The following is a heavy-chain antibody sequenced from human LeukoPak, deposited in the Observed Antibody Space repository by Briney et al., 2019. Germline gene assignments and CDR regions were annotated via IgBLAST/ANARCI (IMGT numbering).Heavy chain of an antibody. D-gene: IGHD6-13*01. V-gene: IGHV4-59*01. Sequence: SETLSLTCTVSGGSISSYYWSWIRQPPGKGLEWIGYIYYSGSTNYNPSLKSRVTISVDTSKNQFPLKLSSVTAADTAVYYCARGYSSSWYFYYYYGMDVWGQGTTVTVSS. CDR3: ARGYSSSWYFYYYYGMDV. CDR1: GGSISSYY. CDR2: IYYSGST. J-gene: IGHJ6*02.